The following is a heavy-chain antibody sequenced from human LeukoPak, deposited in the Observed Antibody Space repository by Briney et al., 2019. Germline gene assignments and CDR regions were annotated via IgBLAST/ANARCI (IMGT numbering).Heavy chain of an antibody. CDR2: IIPIFGTA. Sequence: GASVKVSCKASGGTFSSYAISWVRQAPGQGLEWLGGIIPIFGTANYAQKFQGRVTITADESTSTAYMELSSLRSEDTAVYYCARDHRDQQLVAFDIWGQGTMVTVSS. CDR3: ARDHRDQQLVAFDI. CDR1: GGTFSSYA. V-gene: IGHV1-69*13. J-gene: IGHJ3*02. D-gene: IGHD6-13*01.